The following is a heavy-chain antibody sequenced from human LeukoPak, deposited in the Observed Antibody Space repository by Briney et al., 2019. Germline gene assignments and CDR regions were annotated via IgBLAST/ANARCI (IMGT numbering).Heavy chain of an antibody. J-gene: IGHJ4*02. V-gene: IGHV1-8*03. CDR3: ARRYGSGSYDY. CDR1: GYIFTNFG. D-gene: IGHD3-10*01. Sequence: AASVKVSCKAFGYIFTNFGITWVRQAPGQGLEWMGWMNPNSGNTGYAQKFRGRVTITRNTSISTAYMELSSLRSEDTAVYYCARRYGSGSYDYWGQGTLVTVSS. CDR2: MNPNSGNT.